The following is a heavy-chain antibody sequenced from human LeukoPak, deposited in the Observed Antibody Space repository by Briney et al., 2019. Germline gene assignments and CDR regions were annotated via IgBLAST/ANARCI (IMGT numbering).Heavy chain of an antibody. D-gene: IGHD3-22*01. CDR2: INPNSGGT. CDR3: ARVYISGHYYDSSGYYDGFYWFDP. CDR1: GYTFTGYY. V-gene: IGHV1-2*02. J-gene: IGHJ5*02. Sequence: ASVKVSCKASGYTFTGYYMHWVRQAPGQGLEWMGWINPNSGGTNYAQKFQCRVTMTRDTSISTAYMELSRLRSDDTAVYYCARVYISGHYYDSSGYYDGFYWFDPWGQGTLVTVSS.